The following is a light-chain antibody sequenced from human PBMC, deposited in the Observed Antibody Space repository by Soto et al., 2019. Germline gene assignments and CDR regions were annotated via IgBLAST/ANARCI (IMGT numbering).Light chain of an antibody. V-gene: IGKV3-20*01. CDR3: QQYGSTPWT. CDR2: GAS. CDR1: QSVSSNS. J-gene: IGKJ1*01. Sequence: EIVLTQSPGTLSLSPGERATLSCRASQSVSSNSLAWYEQKPGQAPRLIIYGASRRAAGIPDSISGSGSGTDFTLTITRLEPEDFAVYYCQQYGSTPWTFGQGTTVDIK.